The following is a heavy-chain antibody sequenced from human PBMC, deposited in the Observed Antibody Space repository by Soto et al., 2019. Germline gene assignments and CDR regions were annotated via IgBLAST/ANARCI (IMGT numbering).Heavy chain of an antibody. V-gene: IGHV3-23*01. CDR3: AKARAQYYDFWSGYPVDY. CDR1: GLAISSYA. Sequence: GGSLRLSYAASGLAISSYAMSRVLQAPGKGLEWVSAISGSGGSTYYADSVKGRFTISRDNSKNTLYLQMNSLRAEDTAVYYCAKARAQYYDFWSGYPVDYWGQGTLVTSPQ. D-gene: IGHD3-3*01. J-gene: IGHJ4*02. CDR2: ISGSGGST.